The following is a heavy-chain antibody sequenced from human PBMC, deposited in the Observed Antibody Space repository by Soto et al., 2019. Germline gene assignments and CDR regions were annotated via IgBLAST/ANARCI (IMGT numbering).Heavy chain of an antibody. V-gene: IGHV3-23*01. D-gene: IGHD3-16*01. CDR3: AKRGGEY. CDR1: GITFSTYA. CDR2: ISGSGNSP. J-gene: IGHJ4*02. Sequence: EVQLLESGGGLVQPGGSLRLSCAASGITFSTYAMTWVRQAPGKGLEWVSTISGSGNSPYYADSVKGRFNISRDNSKNTVYLQMNSLRVEDTALYYCAKRGGEYWGQGTLVTVSP.